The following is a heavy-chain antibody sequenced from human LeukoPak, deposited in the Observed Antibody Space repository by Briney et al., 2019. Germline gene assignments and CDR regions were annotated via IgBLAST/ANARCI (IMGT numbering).Heavy chain of an antibody. J-gene: IGHJ4*02. Sequence: GGSLRLSCAASGFTFSSYAMHWVRQAPGKGLEWVAVISYDGSNKYYADSVKGRFTISRDNSKNTLYLQMNSLRAEDTAAYYCARDRVGATDYFDYWGQGTLVTVSS. CDR2: ISYDGSNK. CDR1: GFTFSSYA. V-gene: IGHV3-30-3*01. CDR3: ARDRVGATDYFDY. D-gene: IGHD1-26*01.